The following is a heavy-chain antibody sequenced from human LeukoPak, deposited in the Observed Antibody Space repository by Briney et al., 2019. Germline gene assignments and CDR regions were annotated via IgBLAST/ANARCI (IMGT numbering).Heavy chain of an antibody. J-gene: IGHJ6*02. CDR2: IWYDGSNK. CDR1: GFTFSSYG. Sequence: GGSLRLSCAASGFTFSSYGMHWVRQAPGKGLEWVAVIWYDGSNKYYADSVKGRFTISRDNSKNTLYLQMNSLRAEDTAVYYCARDENRLRTTEEMGVWGQGTTVTVSS. D-gene: IGHD1-7*01. CDR3: ARDENRLRTTEEMGV. V-gene: IGHV3-33*01.